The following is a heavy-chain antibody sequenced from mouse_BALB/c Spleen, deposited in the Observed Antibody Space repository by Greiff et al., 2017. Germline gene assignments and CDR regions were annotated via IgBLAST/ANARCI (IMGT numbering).Heavy chain of an antibody. V-gene: IGHV3-6*02. D-gene: IGHD1-1*01. CDR1: GYSITSGYY. CDR2: ISYDGSN. Sequence: ESGPGLVKPSQSLSLTCSVTGYSITSGYYWNWIRQFPGNKLEWIGYISYDGSNNYNPSLKNRISITRDTSKNQFFLKLNSVTTEDTATYYGARDHYYGSSYYFDYWGQGTTLTVSS. J-gene: IGHJ2*01. CDR3: ARDHYYGSSYYFDY.